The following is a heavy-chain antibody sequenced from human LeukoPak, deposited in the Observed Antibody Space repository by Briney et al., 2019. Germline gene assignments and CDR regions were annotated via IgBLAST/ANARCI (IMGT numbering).Heavy chain of an antibody. Sequence: GESLKISCKGSGYSFTSYWIGWVRQMPGKGLEWMGIIYPGDSDTRYSPSFQGQVTISADKSISTAYLQWSSLKASDTAMYYCARSYDSSGYYQYYFDYWGREPWSPSPQ. CDR3: ARSYDSSGYYQYYFDY. CDR2: IYPGDSDT. V-gene: IGHV5-51*01. J-gene: IGHJ4*02. CDR1: GYSFTSYW. D-gene: IGHD3-22*01.